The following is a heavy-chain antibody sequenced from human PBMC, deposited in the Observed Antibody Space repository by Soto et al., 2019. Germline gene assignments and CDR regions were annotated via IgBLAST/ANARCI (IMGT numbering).Heavy chain of an antibody. CDR2: IYYSGKT. CDR3: GRPWGIGLTPSGP. V-gene: IGHV4-39*01. CDR1: GASINNTSYY. D-gene: IGHD6-13*01. Sequence: KLQESGPRLVEPSETLSLTCTVSGASINNTSYYWGWIRQSPGKGLEWIGNIYYSGKTYYSPSLKSRLSISVDASRNQFSLRLSSVTAADTAVYYCGRPWGIGLTPSGPWGQGVLVTVSS. J-gene: IGHJ5*02.